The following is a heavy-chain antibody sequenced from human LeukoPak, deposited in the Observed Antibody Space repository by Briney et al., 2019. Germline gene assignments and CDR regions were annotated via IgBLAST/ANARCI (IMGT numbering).Heavy chain of an antibody. D-gene: IGHD3-9*01. Sequence: QPGGSLRLSCAASGFTFSSYWMNWVRQAPGKGLEWVANIKQDGSEKCYVDSVKGRFTISRDNSKNTLYLQMNSLRAEDTAVYYCAKDVSRILTGARNYFDSWGQGTLVTVSS. J-gene: IGHJ4*02. CDR2: IKQDGSEK. V-gene: IGHV3-7*04. CDR1: GFTFSSYW. CDR3: AKDVSRILTGARNYFDS.